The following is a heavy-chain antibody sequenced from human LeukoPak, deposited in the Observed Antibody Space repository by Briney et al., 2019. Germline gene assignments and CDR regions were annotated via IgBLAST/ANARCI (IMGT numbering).Heavy chain of an antibody. J-gene: IGHJ4*02. CDR3: ARLTAVAGPNLDRVDY. CDR2: MNPNSGNT. V-gene: IGHV1-8*01. Sequence: ASVKVSCKASGYTFTSYDINWVRQATGQGLEWMGWMNPNSGNTGYAQKFQGRVTMTGNTSISTAYMELSSLRSEDTAVYYCARLTAVAGPNLDRVDYWGQGTLVTVSS. D-gene: IGHD6-19*01. CDR1: GYTFTSYD.